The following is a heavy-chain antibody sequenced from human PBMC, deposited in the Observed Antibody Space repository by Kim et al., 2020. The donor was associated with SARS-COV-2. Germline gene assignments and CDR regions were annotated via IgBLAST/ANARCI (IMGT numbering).Heavy chain of an antibody. CDR2: ISSSSSYI. CDR3: ARVSSRDGYDILTNYYDWGIGV. Sequence: GGSLRLSCAASGFTFSSYSMNWVRQAPGKGLEWVSSISSSSSYIYYADSVKGRFTISRDNAKNSLYLQMNSLRAEDTAVYYCARVSSRDGYDILTNYYDWGIGVWSRAATITVS. V-gene: IGHV3-21*01. CDR1: GFTFSSYS. D-gene: IGHD3-9*01. J-gene: IGHJ6*02.